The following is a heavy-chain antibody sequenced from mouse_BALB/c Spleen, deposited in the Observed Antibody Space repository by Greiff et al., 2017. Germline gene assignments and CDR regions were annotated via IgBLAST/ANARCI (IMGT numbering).Heavy chain of an antibody. CDR3: ARHEEGYYYFDY. J-gene: IGHJ2*01. CDR2: FYPGSGSI. V-gene: IGHV1-62-2*01. Sequence: VKLMESGAELVKPGASVKLSCKASGYTFTEYIIHWVKQRSGQGLEWIGWFYPGSGSIKYNEKFKDKATLTADKSSSTVYMELSRLTSEDSAVYFCARHEEGYYYFDYWGQGTTLTVSS. CDR1: GYTFTEYI. D-gene: IGHD2-3*01.